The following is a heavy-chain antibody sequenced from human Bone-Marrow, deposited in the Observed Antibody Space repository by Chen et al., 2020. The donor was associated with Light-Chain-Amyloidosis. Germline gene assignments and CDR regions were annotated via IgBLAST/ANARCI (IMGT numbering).Heavy chain of an antibody. CDR2: VYYDGTT. CDR3: ARDLPKSHVSIFGAPRANWLDP. D-gene: IGHD3-3*02. V-gene: IGHV4-39*07. J-gene: IGHJ5*02. CDR1: GGAPTSTRHY. Sequence: QLHLQESGPGLVRPSVTLSLTCAVSGGAPTSTRHYAGWIRQPPGKGLEWIGRVYYDGTTFYNPSLERRVAISVDTSRNQFSLKLTSVTAADKAGYDGARDLPKSHVSIFGAPRANWLDPWGQGILVTVSS.